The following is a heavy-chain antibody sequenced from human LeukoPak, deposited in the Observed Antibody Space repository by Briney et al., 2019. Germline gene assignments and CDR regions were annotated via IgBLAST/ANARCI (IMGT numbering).Heavy chain of an antibody. Sequence: GESLKISCKGSGYSFTNYWNGWVRQMPGKGMEWLGIIYPGDSDTRYSPSFQGQVTISADKSISTAYLQWSSLKASDTAMYYCARRWTYYFDYWGQGTLVTVSS. CDR3: ARRWTYYFDY. V-gene: IGHV5-51*01. CDR1: GYSFTNYW. CDR2: IYPGDSDT. D-gene: IGHD1-1*01. J-gene: IGHJ4*02.